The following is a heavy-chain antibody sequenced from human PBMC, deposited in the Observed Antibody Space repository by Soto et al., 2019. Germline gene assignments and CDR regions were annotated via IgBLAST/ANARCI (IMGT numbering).Heavy chain of an antibody. D-gene: IGHD2-2*01. CDR2: TYYRSKWYN. V-gene: IGHV6-1*01. CDR3: ARVVGQYCSSTSCYVEVGRGPFDI. Sequence: SQTLSLTCAISGDSFSSNSAAWNWIRQSPSRGLEWLGRTYYRSKWYNDYAVSVKSRITINPETSKNQFSLQLNSVTPEDTAVYYCARVVGQYCSSTSCYVEVGRGPFDIWGQGTMVTVSS. CDR1: GDSFSSNSAA. J-gene: IGHJ3*02.